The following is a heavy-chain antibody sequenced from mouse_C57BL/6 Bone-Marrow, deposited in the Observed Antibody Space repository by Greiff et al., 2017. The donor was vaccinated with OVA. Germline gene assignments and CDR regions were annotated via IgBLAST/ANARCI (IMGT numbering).Heavy chain of an antibody. CDR1: GYTFTSYW. Sequence: QVQLQQPGAELVKPGASVKMSCKASGYTFTSYWITWVKQRPGQGLEWIGDIYPGSGSTNYNEKFKSKATLTVDTSSSTAYMQLSSLTSEDSAVYYCASLTGTKAWFAYWGQGTLVTVSA. J-gene: IGHJ3*01. V-gene: IGHV1-55*01. D-gene: IGHD4-1*01. CDR3: ASLTGTKAWFAY. CDR2: IYPGSGST.